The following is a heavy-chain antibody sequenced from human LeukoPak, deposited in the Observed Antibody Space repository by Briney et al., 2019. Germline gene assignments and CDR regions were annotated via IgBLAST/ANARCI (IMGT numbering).Heavy chain of an antibody. D-gene: IGHD2-8*02. Sequence: GGSLRLSCAASGYTFNNAWMNWVRQAPGKGLEWVGRIKSKTDGATTDYAAPVKGRFTISRDDSKNMLYLQMNSLKTEDTAVYYCTTLGSSLVGDYWGQGTLVTVSS. CDR1: GYTFNNAW. V-gene: IGHV3-15*01. CDR2: IKSKTDGATT. CDR3: TTLGSSLVGDY. J-gene: IGHJ4*02.